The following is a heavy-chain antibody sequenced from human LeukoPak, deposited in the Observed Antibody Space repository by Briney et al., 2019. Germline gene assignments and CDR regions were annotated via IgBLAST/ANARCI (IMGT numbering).Heavy chain of an antibody. J-gene: IGHJ5*02. D-gene: IGHD3-10*01. V-gene: IGHV1-69*01. CDR3: ARDLVGYIGSGSYYNPKSNWFDP. CDR2: IIPIFGTA. Sequence: SVKVSCKASGGTSSSYAISWVRQAPGQGLEWMGGIIPIFGTANYAQKFQGRVTITADESTSTAYMELSSLRSEDTAVYYCARDLVGYIGSGSYYNPKSNWFDPWGQGTLVTVSS. CDR1: GGTSSSYA.